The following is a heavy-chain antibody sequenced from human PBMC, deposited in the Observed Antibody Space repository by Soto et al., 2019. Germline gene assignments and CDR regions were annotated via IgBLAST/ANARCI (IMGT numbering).Heavy chain of an antibody. CDR1: GFTFSSYA. CDR3: AKTPYCSSTSCYMGYYYGMDV. Sequence: GGSLRPSCAASGFTFSSYAMSWVRQAPGKGLEWVSAISGSGGSTYYADSVKGRFTISRDNSKNTLYLQMNSLRAEDTAVYYCAKTPYCSSTSCYMGYYYGMDVWGQGTTVTVSS. D-gene: IGHD2-2*02. V-gene: IGHV3-23*01. J-gene: IGHJ6*02. CDR2: ISGSGGST.